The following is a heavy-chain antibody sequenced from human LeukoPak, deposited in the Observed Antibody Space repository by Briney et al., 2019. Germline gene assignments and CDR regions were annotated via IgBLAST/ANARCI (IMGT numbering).Heavy chain of an antibody. CDR1: GFTFSSYA. Sequence: GGSLRLSCEASGFTFSSYAMSWVRQAPGKGLEWVSAISGSGDRTFYTDSVKGRFTISRDNSKNTLYLQMNSLGAEDTAVYYCAKDRSSSWYRAFDIWGQGTMVIVSS. CDR3: AKDRSSSWYRAFDI. J-gene: IGHJ3*02. D-gene: IGHD6-13*01. CDR2: ISGSGDRT. V-gene: IGHV3-23*01.